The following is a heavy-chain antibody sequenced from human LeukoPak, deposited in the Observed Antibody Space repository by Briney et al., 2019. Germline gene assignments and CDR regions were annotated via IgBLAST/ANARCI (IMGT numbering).Heavy chain of an antibody. CDR1: GYTFTSYD. CDR3: ATDLVGATRKDDAFDI. J-gene: IGHJ3*02. V-gene: IGHV1-8*01. D-gene: IGHD1-26*01. CDR2: MNPNSGNT. Sequence: GASVKVSCKASGYTFTSYDINWVRQATGQGLEWMGWMNPNSGNTGYAQKFQGRVTMTRNTSISTAYMELSSLRSEDTAVYYCATDLVGATRKDDAFDIWGQGTMVTVSS.